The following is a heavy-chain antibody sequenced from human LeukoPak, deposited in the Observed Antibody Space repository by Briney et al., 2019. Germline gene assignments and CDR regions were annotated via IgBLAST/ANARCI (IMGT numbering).Heavy chain of an antibody. CDR1: GGSFSGYY. Sequence: SETLSLTCAVYGGSFSGYYWSWIRQPPGKGLEWIGEINHSGSTNYNPSLKSRVTISVDTSKNQFSLKLSSVTAADTAVYHCARGGPLAVAGVYYFDYWGQGTLVTVSS. D-gene: IGHD6-19*01. CDR3: ARGGPLAVAGVYYFDY. J-gene: IGHJ4*02. CDR2: INHSGST. V-gene: IGHV4-34*01.